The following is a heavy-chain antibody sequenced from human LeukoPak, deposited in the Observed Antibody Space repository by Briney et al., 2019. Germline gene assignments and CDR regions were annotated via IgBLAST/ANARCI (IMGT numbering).Heavy chain of an antibody. V-gene: IGHV6-1*01. CDR1: GDSVSSNSAA. D-gene: IGHD2-15*01. CDR3: AREDCSGGSCHLDY. CDR2: TCYRSKWYN. J-gene: IGHJ4*02. Sequence: SQTLSLTCAISGDSVSSNSAAWNWIRQSPSRGLEWLGRTCYRSKWYNDYAVSVKSRITINPDTSKNQFSLQLNPVTPEDTAVYYCAREDCSGGSCHLDYWGQGTLVTVSS.